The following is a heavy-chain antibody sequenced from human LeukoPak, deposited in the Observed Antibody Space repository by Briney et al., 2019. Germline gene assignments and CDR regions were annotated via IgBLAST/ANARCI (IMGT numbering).Heavy chain of an antibody. CDR1: GFSFSGYH. CDR3: ARLGSSWPNWFDP. Sequence: GGSLRLSCAASGFSFSGYHMIWIRQPPGKGLEWVSYITFSGRTIHYADSVKGRFTISRDNARSSLYLQMNSLRAEDTAVYYCARLGSSWPNWFDPWGQGTLVTVSS. J-gene: IGHJ5*02. V-gene: IGHV3-11*01. CDR2: ITFSGRTI. D-gene: IGHD6-13*01.